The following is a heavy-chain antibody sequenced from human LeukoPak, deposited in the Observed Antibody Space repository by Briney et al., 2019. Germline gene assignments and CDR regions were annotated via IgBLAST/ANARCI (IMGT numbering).Heavy chain of an antibody. D-gene: IGHD6-13*01. CDR1: GGSISSGGNY. Sequence: SETLSLTCIVSGGSISSGGNYWTWIRQRPGKGLEWIGSIYDSRFTYYNPSLQSRVTISTDSSENQLSPKLTSVTVADTAVYYCAGGFDSSKMASWGQGTLVTVSS. V-gene: IGHV4-31*03. CDR3: AGGFDSSKMAS. J-gene: IGHJ5*02. CDR2: IYDSRFT.